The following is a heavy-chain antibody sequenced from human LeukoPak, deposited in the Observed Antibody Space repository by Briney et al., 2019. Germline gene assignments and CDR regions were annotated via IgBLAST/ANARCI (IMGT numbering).Heavy chain of an antibody. D-gene: IGHD4-23*01. Sequence: GASVKVSCKASGYTFTSYDINWVRQATGQGLEWMGWMNPNSGNTGYAQKFQGRVTMTRNTSISTAYMELSSLRSEDTAVYYCARGRPDYGGNHPSYYYYYYYYMDVWGKGTTVTISS. CDR2: MNPNSGNT. V-gene: IGHV1-8*01. CDR3: ARGRPDYGGNHPSYYYYYYYYMDV. CDR1: GYTFTSYD. J-gene: IGHJ6*03.